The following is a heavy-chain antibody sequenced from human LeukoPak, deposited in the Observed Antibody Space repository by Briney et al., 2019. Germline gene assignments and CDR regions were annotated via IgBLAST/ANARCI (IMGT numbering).Heavy chain of an antibody. CDR2: MYHSGLT. Sequence: SETLSLTCTVSGDSISGYYWSWIRQPPGRGLEWIGGMYHSGLTNFKPSLKSRLTISVDTSKNHFSLKLTSVTAADTAVYYCARGSLRILEWSPSGMDVWGQGTTVAVSS. V-gene: IGHV4-59*13. D-gene: IGHD3-3*01. CDR1: GDSISGYY. J-gene: IGHJ6*02. CDR3: ARGSLRILEWSPSGMDV.